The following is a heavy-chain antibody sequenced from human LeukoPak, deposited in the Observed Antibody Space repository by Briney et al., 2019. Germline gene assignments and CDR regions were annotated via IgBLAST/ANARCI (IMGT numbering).Heavy chain of an antibody. Sequence: QAGGSLRLSCAASGFTFSSYAMRWVRQAPGKGLEWVSSLSGSGGTIYYADSVKGRFIISRDNSKNTLYPQMSSLRAEDTAVYYCARGLYSNSPWGQGTLVTVSS. CDR1: GFTFSSYA. V-gene: IGHV3-23*01. CDR3: ARGLYSNSP. J-gene: IGHJ4*02. CDR2: LSGSGGTI. D-gene: IGHD6-6*01.